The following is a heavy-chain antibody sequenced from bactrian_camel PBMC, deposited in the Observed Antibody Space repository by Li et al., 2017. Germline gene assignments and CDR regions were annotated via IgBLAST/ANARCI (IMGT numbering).Heavy chain of an antibody. CDR2: LASDGSS. D-gene: IGHD6*01. J-gene: IGHJ4*01. CDR3: ATDTEGSGYDDSWYALLGCVVNL. V-gene: IGHV3S53*01. CDR1: AYTPANVR. Sequence: HVQLVESGGGSVQAVGSLRLSCAFDAYTPANVRMAWFRQAPGKEREGVASLASDGSSIHANSLKGRFTLSKDNAKNTLYLQMNSLKPEDAAMYYCATDTEGSGYDDSWYALLGCVVNLWGQGTQVTVS.